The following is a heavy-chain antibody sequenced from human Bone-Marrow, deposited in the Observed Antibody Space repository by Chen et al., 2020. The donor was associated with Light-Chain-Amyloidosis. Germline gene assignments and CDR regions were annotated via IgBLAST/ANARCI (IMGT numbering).Heavy chain of an antibody. CDR1: GFTFSLSN. J-gene: IGHJ4*02. CDR3: ARDGPVSCSGGSCYIGFDY. Sequence: EVQLVESGGGLVKPGGSLRLSCAASGFTFSLSNMNWIRQAPGKGLEWISSLSANRRDIYYAASVTGRFTISRDNARNSLVLQMNSLTAEDTAVYYCARDGPVSCSGGSCYIGFDYWGQGTLVTVSS. V-gene: IGHV3-21*01. CDR2: LSANRRDI. D-gene: IGHD2-15*01.